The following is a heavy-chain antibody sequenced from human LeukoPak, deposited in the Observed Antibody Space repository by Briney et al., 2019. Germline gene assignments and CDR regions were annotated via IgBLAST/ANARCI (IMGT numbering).Heavy chain of an antibody. CDR1: GGSISSSSYY. V-gene: IGHV4-61*05. D-gene: IGHD4-23*01. CDR3: ARGPGTVVKVNYYYYMDV. CDR2: IYYSGST. J-gene: IGHJ6*03. Sequence: PSETLSLTCTVSGGSISSSSYYWGWIRQPPGKGLEWIGYIYYSGSTNYNPSLKSRVTISVDTSKNQFSLKLSSVTAADTAVYYCARGPGTVVKVNYYYYMDVWGKGTTVTISS.